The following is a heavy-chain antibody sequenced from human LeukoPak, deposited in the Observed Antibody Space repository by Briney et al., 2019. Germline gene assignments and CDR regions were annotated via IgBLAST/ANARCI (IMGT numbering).Heavy chain of an antibody. CDR3: ARRPGSGYLYYFDY. V-gene: IGHV4-59*08. CDR1: GGSIRGYY. Sequence: SETLSLTCSVSGGSIRGYYWSWIWQPPGKGLEWIGYIYYSGSTNYNPSLKSRVTISVDTSKNQFSLKLSSVTAADTALYYCARRPGSGYLYYFDYWGQGTLVTVSS. J-gene: IGHJ4*02. D-gene: IGHD3-22*01. CDR2: IYYSGST.